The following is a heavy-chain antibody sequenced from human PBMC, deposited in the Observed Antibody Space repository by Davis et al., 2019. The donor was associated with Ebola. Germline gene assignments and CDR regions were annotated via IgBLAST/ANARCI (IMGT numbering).Heavy chain of an antibody. V-gene: IGHV1-2*04. CDR1: GYTFTGYY. CDR3: ARDSAHHYDFWSGYYTGMSLGYYYGMDV. CDR2: INPNSGGT. J-gene: IGHJ6*02. Sequence: AASVKVSCKASGYTFTGYYMHWVRQAPGQGLEWMGWINPNSGGTNYAQKFQGWVTMTRDTSISTAYMELSRLRSDDTAVYYCARDSAHHYDFWSGYYTGMSLGYYYGMDVWGQGTTVTVSS. D-gene: IGHD3-3*01.